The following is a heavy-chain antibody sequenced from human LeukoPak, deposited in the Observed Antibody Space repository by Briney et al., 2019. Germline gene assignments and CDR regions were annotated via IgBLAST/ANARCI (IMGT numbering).Heavy chain of an antibody. D-gene: IGHD3-10*01. J-gene: IGHJ4*02. CDR2: ISYDGSNK. Sequence: GGSLRLSCAASGFTFSSYAMHWVRQAPGKGLEWVAVISYDGSNKYYADSVKGRFTISRDNSKNTLYLQMNSLRAEDTAVYYCARDRSPTYYYGSGRPSAADYWGQGTLVTVSS. CDR1: GFTFSSYA. CDR3: ARDRSPTYYYGSGRPSAADY. V-gene: IGHV3-30*04.